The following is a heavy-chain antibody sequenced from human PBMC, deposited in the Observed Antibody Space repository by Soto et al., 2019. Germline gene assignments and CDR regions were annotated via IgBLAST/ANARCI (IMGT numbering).Heavy chain of an antibody. CDR3: ALRGYQLLWDYNWFDP. CDR2: VRGDNGHT. D-gene: IGHD2-2*01. Sequence: ASVKVSCKASGYTFTTHGISWVRQVPGQGLEWMGWVRGDNGHTNYAQSLQGRVTMTTDTSTNTAYMELSSLRSEDTAVYYCALRGYQLLWDYNWFDPWGQGTLVTVSS. J-gene: IGHJ5*02. CDR1: GYTFTTHG. V-gene: IGHV1-18*01.